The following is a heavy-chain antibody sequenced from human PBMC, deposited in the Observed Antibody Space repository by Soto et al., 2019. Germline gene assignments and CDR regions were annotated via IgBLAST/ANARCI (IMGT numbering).Heavy chain of an antibody. D-gene: IGHD3-10*01. CDR2: IIPIFGTA. CDR3: ARDRKPYGSGSYYTCFDY. V-gene: IGHV1-69*05. J-gene: IGHJ4*02. CDR1: GGTFSSYA. Sequence: ASVKVSCKASGGTFSSYAISWVRQAPGQGLEWMGGIIPIFGTANYAQKFQGRVTITTDESTSTAYMELSSLRSEDTAVYYCARDRKPYGSGSYYTCFDYWGQGTLVTVSS.